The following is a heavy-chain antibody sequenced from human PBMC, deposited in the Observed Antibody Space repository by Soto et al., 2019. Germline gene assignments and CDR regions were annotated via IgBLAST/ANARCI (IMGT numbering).Heavy chain of an antibody. CDR2: AYYTSKWII. D-gene: IGHD4-17*01. Sequence: QVQLQQSGPGLVKPSQTLSLTCSISGDSVSSTSASWNWFSPSGSIGLDLLGRAYYTSKWIIEDAPALTRQISINPDTSQNPCSLKLYSVSYAGTSISYCVRRTYGGWDETGACDTWGQGTIVTFSS. CDR1: GDSVSSTSAS. V-gene: IGHV6-1*01. J-gene: IGHJ3*02. CDR3: VRRTYGGWDETGACDT.